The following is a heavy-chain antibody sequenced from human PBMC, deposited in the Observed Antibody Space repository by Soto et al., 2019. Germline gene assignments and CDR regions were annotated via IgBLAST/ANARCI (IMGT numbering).Heavy chain of an antibody. CDR3: ARDWLYLGYCSGGSCYSKASLDY. J-gene: IGHJ4*02. V-gene: IGHV3-23*01. CDR2: ISGSGGST. CDR1: GFTFSSYA. D-gene: IGHD2-15*01. Sequence: GGSLRLSCAASGFTFSSYAMSWVRQAPGKGLEWVSAISGSGGSTYYADSVKGRFTISRDNAKNTLYLQMNSLRAEDTVVYYCARDWLYLGYCSGGSCYSKASLDYWGQGTLVTVSS.